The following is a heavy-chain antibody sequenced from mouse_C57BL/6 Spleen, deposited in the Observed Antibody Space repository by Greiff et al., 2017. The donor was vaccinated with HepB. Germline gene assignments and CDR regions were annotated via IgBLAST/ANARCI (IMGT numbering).Heavy chain of an antibody. CDR1: GYTFTSYW. J-gene: IGHJ1*03. V-gene: IGHV1-64*01. CDR2: IHPNSGST. Sequence: QVQLQQPGAELVKPGASVKLSCKASGYTFTSYWMHWVKQRPGQGLEWIGMIHPNSGSTNYNEKFKSKATLTVDKSSSTAYMQLSSLTSEDSAVYYCADYYGSSGWYFDVWGTGTTVTVSS. D-gene: IGHD1-1*01. CDR3: ADYYGSSGWYFDV.